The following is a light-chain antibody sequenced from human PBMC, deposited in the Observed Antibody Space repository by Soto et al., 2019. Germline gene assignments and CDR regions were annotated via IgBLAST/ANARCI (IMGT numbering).Light chain of an antibody. Sequence: QSVLAQPPSASGSPGQSVTIACTGTSSDVGNYNRVSWYQQKPGKAPKLMIYEVTQRPSGVPDRFSGSKSGNTASLTVSGLQAEDEADYYSASHAGDHCVFGTGTKVTVL. J-gene: IGLJ1*01. CDR1: SSDVGNYNR. CDR3: ASHAGDHCV. CDR2: EVT. V-gene: IGLV2-8*01.